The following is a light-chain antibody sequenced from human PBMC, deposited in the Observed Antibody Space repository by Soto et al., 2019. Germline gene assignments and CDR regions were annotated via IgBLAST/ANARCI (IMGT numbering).Light chain of an antibody. V-gene: IGKV1-39*01. CDR2: AAS. J-gene: IGKJ3*01. CDR1: QTIRTY. CDR3: QQTFSTPFT. Sequence: DIQMTQSPSSLSASVGDRITINCRASQTIRTYLNWYQKKSGKAPKVLLYAASTLHSGVPSRFSGAGSGTDFTLTITSLQPEDFATYYCQQTFSTPFTFGPGTQVAV.